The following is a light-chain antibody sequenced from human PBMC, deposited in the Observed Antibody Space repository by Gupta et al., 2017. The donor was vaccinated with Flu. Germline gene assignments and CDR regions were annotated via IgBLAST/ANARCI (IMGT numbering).Light chain of an antibody. V-gene: IGKV3-11*01. Sequence: PATLSWSPGERATLSCRASQSVGIYLAWYQQRPGQAPRLLIYDASNRATGIPARFSGGGSGTDFTLTISSLEPEDFAVYYCQQRNIWPLTFGGGTKVEIK. CDR2: DAS. J-gene: IGKJ4*01. CDR1: QSVGIY. CDR3: QQRNIWPLT.